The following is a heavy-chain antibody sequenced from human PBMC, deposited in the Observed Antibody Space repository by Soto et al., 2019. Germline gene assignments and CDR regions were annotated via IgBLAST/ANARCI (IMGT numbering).Heavy chain of an antibody. Sequence: QVQLVESGGGVVQPGRSLRLSCAASGFTFSSYGMHWVRQAPGKGLEWVAVISYDGSNKYYADSVKGRFTISRDNSKNTLYLQMNSLRAEDTAVYYCAKDQRAAAGTEHYGMDVWGQGTTVTVSS. CDR1: GFTFSSYG. CDR2: ISYDGSNK. J-gene: IGHJ6*02. D-gene: IGHD6-13*01. CDR3: AKDQRAAAGTEHYGMDV. V-gene: IGHV3-30*18.